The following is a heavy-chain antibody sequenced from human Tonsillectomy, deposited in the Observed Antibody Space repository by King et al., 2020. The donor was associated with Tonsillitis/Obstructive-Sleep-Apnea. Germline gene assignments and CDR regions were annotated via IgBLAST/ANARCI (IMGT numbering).Heavy chain of an antibody. V-gene: IGHV5-51*01. Sequence: QLVQSGAEVKQPGESLKISCQGSGYNFANYWIGWVRQMPGKGLEWMGIIYPDDSDTRYSPSFQGQVTISADKSINTVSLQWSSLTASDTAMYYCASAQRYFYFEYWGQGTLVIVSS. D-gene: IGHD3-9*01. CDR1: GYNFANYW. J-gene: IGHJ4*02. CDR2: IYPDDSDT. CDR3: ASAQRYFYFEY.